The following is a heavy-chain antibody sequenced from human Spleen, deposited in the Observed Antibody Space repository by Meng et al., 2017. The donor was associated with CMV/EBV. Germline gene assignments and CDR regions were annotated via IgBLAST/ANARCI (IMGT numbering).Heavy chain of an antibody. Sequence: GSLRLSCTVSGGSISNYFWSWIRQPPGKGLEWIGSIYYSGSTNYNPSLKSRVTISIDTSKNQSSLKLSSVTAADTAVYYCARVFEVSGGAFDIWGQGTMVTVSS. J-gene: IGHJ3*02. CDR3: ARVFEVSGGAFDI. CDR1: GGSISNYF. V-gene: IGHV4-59*01. D-gene: IGHD3-3*01. CDR2: IYYSGST.